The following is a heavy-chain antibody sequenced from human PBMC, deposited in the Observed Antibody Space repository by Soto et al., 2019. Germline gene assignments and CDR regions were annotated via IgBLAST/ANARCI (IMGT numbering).Heavy chain of an antibody. CDR2: ISYDGSNQ. D-gene: IGHD3-16*02. CDR1: GFTFSSYG. Sequence: QVQLVEAGGGVVQPGRSLRLSCAASGFTFSSYGRHWVRQAPGKGLEWVAIISYDGSNQYYADSVAVRFTIFRDNSKNTLFRQMNSLRPEDTAVYYCATALKELSPESSDHWGQGILVTVYS. V-gene: IGHV3-30*03. J-gene: IGHJ1*01. CDR3: ATALKELSPESSDH.